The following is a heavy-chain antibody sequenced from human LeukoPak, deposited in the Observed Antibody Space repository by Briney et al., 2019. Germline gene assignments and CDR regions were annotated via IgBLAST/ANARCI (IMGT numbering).Heavy chain of an antibody. D-gene: IGHD3-10*02. CDR2: IKQDGSEK. V-gene: IGHV3-7*01. CDR3: ARDRGLTTFAAFDI. CDR1: GFTFSSYW. Sequence: PGGSLRLSCAASGFTFSSYWMSWVRQAPGKGLEWVANIKQDGSEKYYVDSVKGRFTISRDNAKNSLYLQMNCLRAEDTAVYYCARDRGLTTFAAFDIWGQGTMVTVSS. J-gene: IGHJ3*02.